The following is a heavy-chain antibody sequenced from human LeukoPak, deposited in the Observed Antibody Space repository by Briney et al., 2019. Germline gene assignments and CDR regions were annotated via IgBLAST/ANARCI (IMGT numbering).Heavy chain of an antibody. V-gene: IGHV3-49*03. J-gene: IGHJ4*02. D-gene: IGHD3-22*01. CDR2: IRSKAYGGTT. CDR1: GFTFGDYA. CDR3: TRGYYYDSSGHQGF. Sequence: GGSLRLSCTASGFTFGDYATSWFRQAPGKGLEWVGFIRSKAYGGTTEYAASVKGRFTISRDDSKSIAYLQMNSLKTEDTAVYYCTRGYYYDSSGHQGFWGQGPLVTVSS.